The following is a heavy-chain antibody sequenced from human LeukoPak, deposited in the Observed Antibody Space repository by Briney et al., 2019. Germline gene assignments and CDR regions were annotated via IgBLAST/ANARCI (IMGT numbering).Heavy chain of an antibody. Sequence: GGSLRLSCAASGLTFSSYGIHWVRQAPGKGLEWVAFIRYDGSNKYYTDSVKGRFTISRDNSKNTLYLQMNSLRAEDTAVYYCAKGRGWEASYYYYYMDVWGKGTTVTISS. J-gene: IGHJ6*03. CDR2: IRYDGSNK. D-gene: IGHD1-26*01. CDR1: GLTFSSYG. V-gene: IGHV3-30*02. CDR3: AKGRGWEASYYYYYMDV.